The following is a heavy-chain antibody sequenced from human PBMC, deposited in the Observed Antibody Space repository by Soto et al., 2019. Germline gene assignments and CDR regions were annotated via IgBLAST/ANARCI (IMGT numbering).Heavy chain of an antibody. V-gene: IGHV3-23*01. CDR1: GFTFLSFG. D-gene: IGHD1-1*01. CDR3: AKFLGFSHRTTFNS. J-gene: IGHJ4*02. Sequence: GGSLRLSCAASGFTFLSFGMAGVRQAPGKGLEWVSAISGSGVDTYYADSVKGRFTISRDNSKNTVFLQMNGLRAGDSAVYYCAKFLGFSHRTTFNSWGQGTPVTVSS. CDR2: ISGSGVDT.